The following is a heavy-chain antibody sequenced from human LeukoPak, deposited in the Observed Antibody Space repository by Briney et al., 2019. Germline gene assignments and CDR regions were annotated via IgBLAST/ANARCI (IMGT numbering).Heavy chain of an antibody. J-gene: IGHJ4*02. CDR1: GGSISSGDYY. CDR3: ARLVSVVGGYESDY. D-gene: IGHD5-12*01. CDR2: IYHSGST. V-gene: IGHV4-39*07. Sequence: SETLSLTCTVSGGSISSGDYYWSWIRQPPGKGLEWIGEIYHSGSTNYNPSLKSRVTISVDKSKNQFSLKLSSVTAADTAVYYCARLVSVVGGYESDYWGQGTLVTVSS.